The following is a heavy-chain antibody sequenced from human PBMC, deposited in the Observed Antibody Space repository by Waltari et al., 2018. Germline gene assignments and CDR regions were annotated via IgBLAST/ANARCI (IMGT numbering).Heavy chain of an antibody. J-gene: IGHJ5*02. D-gene: IGHD3-16*01. CDR2: ISGRGGST. Sequence: EVQLLESGGGLVQPGGSLRLSCAASGCTFSSYAMSCVRNAPGTGLEWVSAISGRGGSTYYADSVKGRFTISRDNSKNTLYLQMNSLRAEDTAVYYCAKDRSDYVWGVGGNWFDPWGQGTLVTVSS. V-gene: IGHV3-23*01. CDR3: AKDRSDYVWGVGGNWFDP. CDR1: GCTFSSYA.